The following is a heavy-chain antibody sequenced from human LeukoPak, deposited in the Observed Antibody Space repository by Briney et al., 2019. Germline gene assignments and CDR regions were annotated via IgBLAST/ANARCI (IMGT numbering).Heavy chain of an antibody. CDR2: INSDGSST. CDR3: AREGYSGYDSS. CDR1: GFTFKDYA. J-gene: IGHJ4*02. V-gene: IGHV3-74*01. D-gene: IGHD5-12*01. Sequence: GGSLRLSCAASGFTFKDYAMHWVRQAPGKGLVWVSRINSDGSSTSYADSVKGRFTISRDNAKNTLYLQMNSLRAEDTAVYYCAREGYSGYDSSWGQGTLVTVSS.